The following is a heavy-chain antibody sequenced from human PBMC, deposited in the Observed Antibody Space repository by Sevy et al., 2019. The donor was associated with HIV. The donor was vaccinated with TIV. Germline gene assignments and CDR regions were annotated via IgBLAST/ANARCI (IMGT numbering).Heavy chain of an antibody. V-gene: IGHV4-59*01. CDR3: ATSPTGYYGMDV. J-gene: IGHJ6*02. CDR2: IYYSGST. Sequence: SETLSLTCTVSGGSISSYYWSWIRQPPGKGLEWIGYIYYSGSTNYTPSLKSRVTISVDTSKNQFSLKLSSVTAADTAVYYCATSPTGYYGMDVWGQGTTVTVSS. D-gene: IGHD4-17*01. CDR1: GGSISSYY.